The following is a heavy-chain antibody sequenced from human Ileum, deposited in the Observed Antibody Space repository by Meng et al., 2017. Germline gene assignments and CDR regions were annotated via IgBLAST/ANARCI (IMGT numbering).Heavy chain of an antibody. J-gene: IGHJ4*02. CDR1: GGSFNDYY. Sequence: QGQLNQWGAGRLKPSETRSLTCAVFGGSFNDYYWSWVRQSPGKGLEWIGQIHHSGRTNYKSSLERRVTISVDTSKSQFSLKLTSVTAADTAMYYCVRGPARETHDFDYWGQGALVTVSS. D-gene: IGHD1-26*01. CDR3: VRGPARETHDFDY. V-gene: IGHV4-34*01. CDR2: IHHSGRT.